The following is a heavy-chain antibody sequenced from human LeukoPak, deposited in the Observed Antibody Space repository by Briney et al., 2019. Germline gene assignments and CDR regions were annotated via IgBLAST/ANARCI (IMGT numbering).Heavy chain of an antibody. J-gene: IGHJ4*02. V-gene: IGHV3-30*18. CDR1: GFTFSSYG. CDR3: AKTYSSSGYPGRDY. D-gene: IGHD3-22*01. Sequence: GGALRLSCAASGFTFSSYGMHWVRQAPGKGLEWVAVISYDGSNKYYADSVKGRSTISRDNSKNTLYLQMNSLRAEDTAVYYCAKTYSSSGYPGRDYWGQGTLVTVSS. CDR2: ISYDGSNK.